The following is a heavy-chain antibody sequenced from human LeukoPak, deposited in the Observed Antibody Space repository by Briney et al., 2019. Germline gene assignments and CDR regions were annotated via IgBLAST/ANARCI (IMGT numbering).Heavy chain of an antibody. CDR3: ARDGSSALSSSYDYYYYYYMDV. CDR1: GYTFTSYY. V-gene: IGHV1-46*01. CDR2: INPSGGST. J-gene: IGHJ6*03. D-gene: IGHD6-13*01. Sequence: GASVKVSCKASGYTFTSYYMHWVRQAPGQGLEWMGIINPSGGSTSYAQKFQGRVTMTRDTSTSTVYMELSSLRSEDTAVYYCARDGSSALSSSYDYYYYYYMDVWGKGTTVTVSS.